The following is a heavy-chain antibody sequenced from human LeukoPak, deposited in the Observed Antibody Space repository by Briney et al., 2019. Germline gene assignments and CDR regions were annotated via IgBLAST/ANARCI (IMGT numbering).Heavy chain of an antibody. D-gene: IGHD3-10*01. V-gene: IGHV1-2*02. CDR3: ARSRELLDFDT. CDR1: GYTFSDYT. J-gene: IGHJ4*02. Sequence: GASVKVSCKTSGYTFSDYTIHWVRQAPGQGLEWMGWIKPSRNAANYAQKFEGRVSVTRGTSISTADMVLTSLTSDDTGVYYSARSRELLDFDTWGQGTLVSVSS. CDR2: IKPSRNAA.